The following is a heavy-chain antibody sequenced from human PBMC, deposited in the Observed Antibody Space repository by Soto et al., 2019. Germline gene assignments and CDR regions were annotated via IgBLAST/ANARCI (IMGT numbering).Heavy chain of an antibody. CDR3: HTPHGRNAFDI. CDR1: GFTFSNAW. Sequence: LRLSCATSGFTFSNAWMAWVRQAPGKGLEWVGRIKSIADGGTTNYAAPVKGRFSISRHDSENTLYLQMNSLRVEDTGIYYCHTPHGRNAFDIWGPGTVVTVSS. CDR2: IKSIADGGTT. J-gene: IGHJ3*02. V-gene: IGHV3-15*01. D-gene: IGHD2-8*01.